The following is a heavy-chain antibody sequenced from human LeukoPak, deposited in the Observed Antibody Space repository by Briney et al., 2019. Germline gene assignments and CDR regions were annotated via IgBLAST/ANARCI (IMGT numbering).Heavy chain of an antibody. CDR1: GYTFTSYD. J-gene: IGHJ4*02. Sequence: ASVKVSCKASGYTFTSYDINWVRQATGQGLEWMGWMNPNSGNTGYAQKFQGRVTITRNTSISTAYMELSSLRSKDTAVYYCARGIAVAGFDYWGQRTLVTVSS. CDR2: MNPNSGNT. V-gene: IGHV1-8*03. CDR3: ARGIAVAGFDY. D-gene: IGHD6-19*01.